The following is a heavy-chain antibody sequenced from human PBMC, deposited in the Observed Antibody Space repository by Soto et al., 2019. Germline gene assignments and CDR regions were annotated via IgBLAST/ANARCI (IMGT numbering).Heavy chain of an antibody. CDR1: GFTFSSYS. V-gene: IGHV3-48*01. D-gene: IGHD3-10*01. J-gene: IGHJ4*02. Sequence: EVQLVESGGGLVQPGGSLRLSCAASGFTFSSYSMNWVRQAPGKGLEWVSYISSSSSTIYYADSVKGRVTISRDNAKNSLYLQMNSLRAEDTAVYYCARDGGGWFGELFFDYWGQGTLVTVSS. CDR2: ISSSSSTI. CDR3: ARDGGGWFGELFFDY.